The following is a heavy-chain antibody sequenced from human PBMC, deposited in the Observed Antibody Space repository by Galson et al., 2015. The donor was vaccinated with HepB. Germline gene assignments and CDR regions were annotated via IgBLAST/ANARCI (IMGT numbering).Heavy chain of an antibody. CDR3: AREATFRDYSNHNFDY. CDR2: IYHSGST. J-gene: IGHJ4*02. Sequence: SETLSLTCAVSGGSISSSNWWSWVRQPPGKGLEWIGEIYHSGSTNYNPSLKSRVTISVDKSRNQFSLKLSSVTAADTAVYYCAREATFRDYSNHNFDYWGQGTLVTVSS. CDR1: GGSISSSNW. D-gene: IGHD4-11*01. V-gene: IGHV4-4*02.